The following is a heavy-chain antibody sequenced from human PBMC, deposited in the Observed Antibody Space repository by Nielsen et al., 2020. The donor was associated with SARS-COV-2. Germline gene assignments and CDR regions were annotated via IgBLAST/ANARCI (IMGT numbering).Heavy chain of an antibody. Sequence: GGSLRLSCAASGFTFSSYAMSWVRQAPGKGLECVSAITGSGGSTYYADSVKGRFTISRDNSKNTLYLQMNSLRAEDTAVYYCAKGGGLFDYGDYSDYWGQGTLVTVSS. CDR3: AKGGGLFDYGDYSDY. CDR1: GFTFSSYA. CDR2: ITGSGGST. D-gene: IGHD4-17*01. J-gene: IGHJ4*02. V-gene: IGHV3-23*01.